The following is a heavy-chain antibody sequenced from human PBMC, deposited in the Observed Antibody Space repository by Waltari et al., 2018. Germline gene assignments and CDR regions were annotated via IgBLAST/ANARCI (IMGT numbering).Heavy chain of an antibody. Sequence: QLQLQESGPGLVKPSETLSLTCTVSGGSISSSSYYWGWIRQPPGKGLEWIGNIYYSGSTYYNPSLKSRVTISVDTSKNQFSLKLSSVTAADTAVYYCARRKYSSSWDVHFDYWGQGTLVTVSS. CDR2: IYYSGST. V-gene: IGHV4-39*01. CDR1: GGSISSSSYY. CDR3: ARRKYSSSWDVHFDY. D-gene: IGHD6-13*01. J-gene: IGHJ4*02.